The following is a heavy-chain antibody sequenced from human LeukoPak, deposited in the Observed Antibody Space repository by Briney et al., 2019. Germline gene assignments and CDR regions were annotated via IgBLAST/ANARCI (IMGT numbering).Heavy chain of an antibody. CDR1: GGSFSGYY. CDR3: ARALDYFDY. CDR2: INHSGST. V-gene: IGHV4-34*01. J-gene: IGHJ4*02. Sequence: SETLSLTCAVYGGSFSGYYWSWIRQPPGKGLEWIGEINHSGSTNYNPSLKSRVTISVDTSKNQFSLKLSSVTAADTAVYYCARALDYFDYWGQGILVTVSS.